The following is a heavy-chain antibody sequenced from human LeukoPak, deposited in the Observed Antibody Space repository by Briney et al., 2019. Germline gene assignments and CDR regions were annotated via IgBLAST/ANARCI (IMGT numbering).Heavy chain of an antibody. V-gene: IGHV1-18*01. CDR2: ISTYNGNT. D-gene: IGHD6-13*01. CDR1: GYTFTTYG. CDR3: TRDLKETCCRTWYY. Sequence: ASVKVSCKASGYTFTTYGISWVRQAPGQGLEWMGWISTYNGNTKYAQKFQGRVTMTTDTSTSTAYMELRSLRSDDTAIYYCTRDLKETCCRTWYYWGQGTPVTVSS. J-gene: IGHJ4*02.